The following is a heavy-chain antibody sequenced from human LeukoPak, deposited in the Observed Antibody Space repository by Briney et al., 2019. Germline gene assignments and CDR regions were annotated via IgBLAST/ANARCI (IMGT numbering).Heavy chain of an antibody. V-gene: IGHV3-9*01. J-gene: IGHJ5*02. CDR1: GFTFDDYA. D-gene: IGHD3-10*01. CDR2: ISWNSGSI. Sequence: GGSLRLSCAASGFTFDDYAMHWVRQAPGKGLEWVSGISWNSGSIGYADSVKGRFTISRDNAKNSLYLQMNSLRAEDTALYYCAKDPNSMVRGVINGNWFDPWGQGTLVTVSS. CDR3: AKDPNSMVRGVINGNWFDP.